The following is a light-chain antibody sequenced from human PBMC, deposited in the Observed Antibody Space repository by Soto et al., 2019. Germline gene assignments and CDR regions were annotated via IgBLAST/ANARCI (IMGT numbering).Light chain of an antibody. CDR2: DAS. CDR3: RQRSNWLWT. CDR1: QSVSSY. Sequence: IVLRQSPASLSLSPGERATLSCRASQSVSSYLAWYQQKPGQAPRLLIYDASKRATGIPARFSGSGSGTDFTLTISSLEAEDFAVYYCRQRSNWLWTFGQGTKVDIK. V-gene: IGKV3-11*01. J-gene: IGKJ1*01.